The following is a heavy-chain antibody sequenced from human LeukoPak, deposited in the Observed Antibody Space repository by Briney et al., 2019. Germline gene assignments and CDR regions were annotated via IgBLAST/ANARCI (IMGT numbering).Heavy chain of an antibody. CDR1: GYSLTELC. V-gene: IGHV1-24*01. CDR3: ATDIFPVVVVAAGVFDI. J-gene: IGHJ3*02. Sequence: ASVTVSCKVSGYSLTELCMHWVRQGPAEGRGWMGGFGPEDGETIYAQKFQGRVTMTEDTSTDTAYMELSSLRSEDTAVYYCATDIFPVVVVAAGVFDIWGQGTMVTVSS. D-gene: IGHD2-15*01. CDR2: FGPEDGET.